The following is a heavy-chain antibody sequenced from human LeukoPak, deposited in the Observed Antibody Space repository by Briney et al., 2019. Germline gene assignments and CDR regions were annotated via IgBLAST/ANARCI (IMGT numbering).Heavy chain of an antibody. V-gene: IGHV4-59*01. D-gene: IGHD3-22*01. CDR1: GGSISSYY. J-gene: IGHJ4*02. CDR3: ARANDYCDSSGSFVFDY. Sequence: SETLSLTCTVSGGSISSYYWSWIRQPPGKGLEWIGYIYYSGSTNYNPSLKSRVTISVDTSKNQFSLKLSSVTAADTAVYYCARANDYCDSSGSFVFDYWGQGTLVTVSS. CDR2: IYYSGST.